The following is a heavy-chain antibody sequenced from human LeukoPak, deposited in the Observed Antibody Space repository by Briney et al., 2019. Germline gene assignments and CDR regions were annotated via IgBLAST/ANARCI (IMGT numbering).Heavy chain of an antibody. V-gene: IGHV3-9*01. CDR1: GFVFDDYA. CDR3: ARSSSGWDNWFDP. D-gene: IGHD6-19*01. CDR2: LSWNSGSV. J-gene: IGHJ5*02. Sequence: GGSLRLSCAASGFVFDDYAMHWVRQAPGKGLEWVSGLSWNSGSVGYTKSVKGRFTISRDNAKNSLYLQMNSLRAEDTAVYYCARSSSGWDNWFDPWGQGTLVTVSS.